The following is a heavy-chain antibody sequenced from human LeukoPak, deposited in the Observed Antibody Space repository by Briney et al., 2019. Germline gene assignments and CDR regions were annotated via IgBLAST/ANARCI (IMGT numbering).Heavy chain of an antibody. CDR3: AKGGVMVRGVIIDYYGMDV. V-gene: IGHV3-23*01. Sequence: PGGSLRLSCAASGFTFSSYAMSWVRQAPGKGLEWGSAISGSGGSTYYADSVKGRFTISRDNSKNTLYLQMNSLRAEDTAVYYCAKGGVMVRGVIIDYYGMDVWGKGTTVTVSS. CDR1: GFTFSSYA. D-gene: IGHD3-10*01. J-gene: IGHJ6*04. CDR2: ISGSGGST.